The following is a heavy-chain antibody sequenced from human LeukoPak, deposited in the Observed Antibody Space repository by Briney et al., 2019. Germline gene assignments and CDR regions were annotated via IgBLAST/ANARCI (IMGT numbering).Heavy chain of an antibody. Sequence: AASVKVSCKASGYTFTSYGISWVRQAPGQGLEWMGWISAYNGNTNYAQKLQGRVTMTTDTSTSTAYMELRSLRSDDTAVYYCARSIGITGSNNWFDPWGQGTLVTVSS. D-gene: IGHD1/OR15-1a*01. J-gene: IGHJ5*02. V-gene: IGHV1-18*01. CDR3: ARSIGITGSNNWFDP. CDR2: ISAYNGNT. CDR1: GYTFTSYG.